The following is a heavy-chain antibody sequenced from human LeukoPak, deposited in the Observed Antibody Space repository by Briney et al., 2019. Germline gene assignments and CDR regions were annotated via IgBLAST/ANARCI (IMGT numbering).Heavy chain of an antibody. V-gene: IGHV4-34*01. CDR2: INHSGST. Sequence: SETLSLTCDVSGGSFSGYYWSWIRQPPGKGLEWIGEINHSGSTNYNPSLKSRVTISVDTSKNQFSLKLSSVTAADTAVYYCARRRYSSSRFDPWGQGTLVTVSS. CDR1: GGSFSGYY. CDR3: ARRRYSSSRFDP. J-gene: IGHJ5*02. D-gene: IGHD6-6*01.